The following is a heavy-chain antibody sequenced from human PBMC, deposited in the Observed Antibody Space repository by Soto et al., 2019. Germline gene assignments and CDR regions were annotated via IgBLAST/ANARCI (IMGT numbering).Heavy chain of an antibody. D-gene: IGHD4-17*01. J-gene: IGHJ4*02. V-gene: IGHV4-39*01. Sequence: SETLSLTCSVSGGSTNSRSYYWAWIRQPPGKGLEWIASIYYTGSIYYNPSLKSRVTVSVDTSENQFSLGLMSVTAADTAVYYCARHNRDGSYGDLKAPFDYWGQGARVTVSS. CDR1: GGSTNSRSYY. CDR3: ARHNRDGSYGDLKAPFDY. CDR2: IYYTGSI.